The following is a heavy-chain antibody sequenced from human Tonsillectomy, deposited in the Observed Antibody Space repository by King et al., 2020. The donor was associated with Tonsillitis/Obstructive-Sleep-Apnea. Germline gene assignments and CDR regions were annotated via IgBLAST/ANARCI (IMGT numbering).Heavy chain of an antibody. CDR1: GFTFSNYG. J-gene: IGHJ6*03. D-gene: IGHD4/OR15-4a*01. Sequence: VQLVESGGGLVQRGGSLRLSCAASGFTFSNYGFNWVRQAPGRGLEWVSYISGSFSTIYYADSVRGRFTISRDNAKNSLYLQMNSLRDEDTAVYYCARCGAKRDDRDVWGKGTTVTVSS. V-gene: IGHV3-48*02. CDR3: ARCGAKRDDRDV. CDR2: ISGSFSTI.